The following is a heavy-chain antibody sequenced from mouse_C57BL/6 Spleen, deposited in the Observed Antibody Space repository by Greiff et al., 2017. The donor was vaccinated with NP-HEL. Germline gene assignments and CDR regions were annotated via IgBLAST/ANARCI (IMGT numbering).Heavy chain of an antibody. V-gene: IGHV1-22*01. CDR1: GYTFTDYN. CDR3: ARGGYYDDDGGWFAY. CDR2: INPNNGGT. Sequence: VQLKQSGPELVKPGASVKMSCKASGYTFTDYNMPWVKQSHGKSLEWIGYINPNNGGTSYNQKFKGKATLTVNKSSSTAYMELRSLTSEDSAVYYCARGGYYDDDGGWFAYWGQGTLVTVSA. J-gene: IGHJ3*01. D-gene: IGHD2-4*01.